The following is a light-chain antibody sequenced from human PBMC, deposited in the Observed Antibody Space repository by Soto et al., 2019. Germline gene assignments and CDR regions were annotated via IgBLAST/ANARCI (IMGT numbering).Light chain of an antibody. J-gene: IGLJ2*01. CDR1: NIGSKS. V-gene: IGLV3-21*04. Sequence: SYELTQPPSVSVAPGKTARITCGGNNIGSKSVHWYQQKPGQARVLVIYYDSDRPSRIPERFSGSNSGNTATLTISRVEAGDEADYYCQVWDSSSDHVVFGGGTKLTVL. CDR2: YDS. CDR3: QVWDSSSDHVV.